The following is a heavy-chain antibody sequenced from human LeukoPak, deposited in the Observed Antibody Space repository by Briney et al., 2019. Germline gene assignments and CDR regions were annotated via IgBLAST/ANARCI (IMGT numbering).Heavy chain of an antibody. CDR2: IASDGSST. Sequence: GRSLRLSCAASGFTFSSYWMNWVRQAPGKGLVWVSRIASDGSSTTYADSVKGRFSISRDNAKNTLYLQMNSLRVEDTAVYYCARGRPHGDDYWGQGTLVTVSS. CDR1: GFTFSSYW. CDR3: ARGRPHGDDY. V-gene: IGHV3-74*01. J-gene: IGHJ4*02. D-gene: IGHD2-21*01.